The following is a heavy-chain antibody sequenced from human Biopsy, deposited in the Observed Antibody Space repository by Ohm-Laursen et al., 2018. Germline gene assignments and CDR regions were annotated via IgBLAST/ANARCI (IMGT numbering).Heavy chain of an antibody. CDR3: AKDRRTMRVWYFDL. V-gene: IGHV3-23*01. D-gene: IGHD4/OR15-4a*01. CDR2: ISGSGDTA. Sequence: SLRLSCAASGFTFASHAMRWVRQAPGKGLEWVSLISGSGDTAYYPDSVKGRFTISRDNSKNTLYLQLNSLRAEDTALYYCAKDRRTMRVWYFDLWGRGTLVTVSS. J-gene: IGHJ2*01. CDR1: GFTFASHA.